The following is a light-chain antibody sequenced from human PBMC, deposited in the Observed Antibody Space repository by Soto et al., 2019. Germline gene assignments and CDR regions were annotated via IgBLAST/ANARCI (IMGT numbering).Light chain of an antibody. CDR3: QQYGSSPLLP. V-gene: IGKV3-20*01. Sequence: EMGLTQSPGTLSLSPGERATLSCRASQRFSSSYLAWYQPKPGQAPRLLIYGASSRATGIPDRFSSSGSATDYTLTISRLEPEDFAVYYCQQYGSSPLLPFGGGTKVQIK. J-gene: IGKJ4*01. CDR2: GAS. CDR1: QRFSSSY.